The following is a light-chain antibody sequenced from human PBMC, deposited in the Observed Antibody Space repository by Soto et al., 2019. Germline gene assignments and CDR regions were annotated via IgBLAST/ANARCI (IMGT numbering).Light chain of an antibody. V-gene: IGKV3D-7*01. J-gene: IGKJ1*01. Sequence: EIVLTRSRGTLSLSPGESXXHSFMASQSGSDSYLAWYQQKPGQAPRLLIYGASTRATGVPARFSGGGSGTEFTLTISSLQPDDFATYYCQQYNSYLTFGQRTKVDNK. CDR2: GAS. CDR3: QQYNSYLT. CDR1: QSGSDSY.